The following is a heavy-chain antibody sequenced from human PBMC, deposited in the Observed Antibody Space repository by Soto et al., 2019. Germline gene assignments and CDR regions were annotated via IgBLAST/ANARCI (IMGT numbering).Heavy chain of an antibody. J-gene: IGHJ4*02. V-gene: IGHV2-5*02. CDR1: GFSFTTTRMG. CDR2: IYWDGES. Sequence: QITLKEAGPTLVKPTETLTLTCTFSGFSFTTTRMGVGWTRQPPGKALEWLAIIYWDGESRYNPLLRRRLTLTEDNATNPVVLTMTNMDPKDTATYYCAHRDSTGTTTYFDSWGQGIPVTVAS. D-gene: IGHD1-1*01. CDR3: AHRDSTGTTTYFDS.